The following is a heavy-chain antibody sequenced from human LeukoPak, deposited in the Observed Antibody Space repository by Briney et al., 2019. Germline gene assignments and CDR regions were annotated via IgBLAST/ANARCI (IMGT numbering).Heavy chain of an antibody. J-gene: IGHJ4*02. Sequence: GGSLRLSCAASGFTVSSNYMSWVRQAPGKGLEWVSVIYSGGSTYYADSVKGRFTISRDNSKNTLYLQMNSLRAEDTAVYYCARWYSSSWYSFDYWGQGTLVTVSS. CDR2: IYSGGST. CDR1: GFTVSSNY. V-gene: IGHV3-66*01. CDR3: ARWYSSSWYSFDY. D-gene: IGHD6-13*01.